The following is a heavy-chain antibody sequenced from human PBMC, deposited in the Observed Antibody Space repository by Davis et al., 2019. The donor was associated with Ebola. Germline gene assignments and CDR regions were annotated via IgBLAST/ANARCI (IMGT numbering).Heavy chain of an antibody. V-gene: IGHV3-30*07. CDR2: VSYDGKKK. CDR3: ARDIEVATTTGYFDS. D-gene: IGHD5-24*01. Sequence: GESLKISCAAPGFTFSLNHIHWVRQAPGKGLEWVALVSYDGKKKYYGDSAKGRFTVSRDNSKNTVYLQIDSLRVEDTAVYYCARDIEVATTTGYFDSWGQGTLLTVSS. CDR1: GFTFSLNH. J-gene: IGHJ4*02.